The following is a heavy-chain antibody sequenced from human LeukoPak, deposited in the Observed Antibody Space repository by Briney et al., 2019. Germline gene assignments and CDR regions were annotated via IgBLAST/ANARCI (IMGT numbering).Heavy chain of an antibody. CDR2: IVVGSGNT. J-gene: IGHJ2*01. D-gene: IGHD2-2*01. CDR1: GFTFTSSA. CDR3: AAYCSSTSCYMEWYFDL. V-gene: IGHV1-58*01. Sequence: SVKVSCKASGFTFTSSAVQWVRQARGQRLEWIGWIVVGSGNTNYAQKFQERVTITRDMSTSTAYMELSSLRSEDTAVYYCAAYCSSTSCYMEWYFDLWGRGTLVTVSS.